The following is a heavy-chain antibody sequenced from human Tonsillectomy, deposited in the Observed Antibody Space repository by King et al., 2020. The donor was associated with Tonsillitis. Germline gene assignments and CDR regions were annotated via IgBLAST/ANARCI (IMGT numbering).Heavy chain of an antibody. J-gene: IGHJ4*02. D-gene: IGHD3-16*01. V-gene: IGHV4-39*07. Sequence: LQLQESGPGLVKPSETLSLTCTVSGDSISSSSYYWGWIRQPPGKGLEWIGNIYYSGSTYYNPSLKSRVNISLDTSKNQFSLKLSSVTAADTAVFYCARIRTLGLGFDYWGQGTLVTVSS. CDR1: GDSISSSSYY. CDR2: IYYSGST. CDR3: ARIRTLGLGFDY.